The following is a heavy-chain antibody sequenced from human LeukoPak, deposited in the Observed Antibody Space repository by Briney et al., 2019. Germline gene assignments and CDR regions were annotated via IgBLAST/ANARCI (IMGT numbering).Heavy chain of an antibody. Sequence: EASVKVSCKASGYTFTSYYMHWVRQAPGQGLEWMGIINPSGGSTSYAQKFQGRVTMTRDTSTSTVYMELSSLRSEDTAVYYCAKLQSYGGNSESIDYWGQGTLVTVSS. CDR2: INPSGGST. CDR1: GYTFTSYY. D-gene: IGHD4-23*01. V-gene: IGHV1-46*01. J-gene: IGHJ4*02. CDR3: AKLQSYGGNSESIDY.